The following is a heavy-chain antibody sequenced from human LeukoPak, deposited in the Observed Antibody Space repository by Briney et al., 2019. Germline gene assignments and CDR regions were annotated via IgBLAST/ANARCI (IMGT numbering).Heavy chain of an antibody. CDR2: INAGNGNT. J-gene: IGHJ4*02. CDR3: ARGQYYYDSSGYYYGTAFDY. D-gene: IGHD3-22*01. Sequence: ASVKVSCKASGYTFTSYAMHWVRQAPGQRLERMGWINAGNGNTRSSQKFQGRVTITRDTSASTAYMELSSLRSEDTAVYYCARGQYYYDSSGYYYGTAFDYWGQGTLVTVSS. V-gene: IGHV1-3*01. CDR1: GYTFTSYA.